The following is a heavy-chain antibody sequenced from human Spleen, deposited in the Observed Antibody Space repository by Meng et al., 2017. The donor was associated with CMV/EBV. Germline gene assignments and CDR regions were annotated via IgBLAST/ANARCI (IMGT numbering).Heavy chain of an antibody. J-gene: IGHJ6*02. CDR2: SRNKANRYTT. CDR1: GFIFSDHY. CDR3: AKDISPGGVGAITDYYYYGMDV. V-gene: IGHV3-72*01. Sequence: GGSLRLSCAASGFIFSDHYLDWVRQTPGKGLEWVGRSRNKANRYTTEYAASVKGRFTVSRDESKNSLYLQMNSLRAEDTALYYCAKDISPGGVGAITDYYYYGMDVWGQGTTVTVSS. D-gene: IGHD1-26*01.